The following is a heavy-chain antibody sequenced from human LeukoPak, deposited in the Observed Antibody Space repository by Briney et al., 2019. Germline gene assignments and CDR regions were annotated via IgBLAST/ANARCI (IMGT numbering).Heavy chain of an antibody. CDR2: IVASGT. CDR1: GFTFSSYA. V-gene: IGHV3-23*01. Sequence: GGSLRLSCAASGFTFSSYAMTWGRQAPGKGLEWVSGIVASGTYYADSVKSWFTISRDNAKNTLYLQMNSLRAEDTAVYYCAKDHGSGSQIGWGQGTLVTVSS. J-gene: IGHJ4*02. CDR3: AKDHGSGSQIG. D-gene: IGHD1-26*01.